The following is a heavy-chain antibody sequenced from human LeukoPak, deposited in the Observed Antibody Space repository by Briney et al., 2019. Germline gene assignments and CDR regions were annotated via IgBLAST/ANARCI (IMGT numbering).Heavy chain of an antibody. Sequence: PSQTLSLTCTVSGGSISSGGYYWSWIRQHPGKGLEWLGYIYYSGSTYYNPSLKSRVTISVDTSKNQFSLKLSSVTAADTAVYYCARGGGSRPNWFDPWGQGTLVTVSS. CDR1: GGSISSGGYY. J-gene: IGHJ5*02. CDR3: ARGGGSRPNWFDP. V-gene: IGHV4-31*03. CDR2: IYYSGST. D-gene: IGHD3-10*01.